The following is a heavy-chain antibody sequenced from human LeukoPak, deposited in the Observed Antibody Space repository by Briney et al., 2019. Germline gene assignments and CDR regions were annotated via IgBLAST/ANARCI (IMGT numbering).Heavy chain of an antibody. CDR2: IWYGGSNK. CDR1: GFTFSSYG. V-gene: IGHV3-33*01. D-gene: IGHD3-22*01. J-gene: IGHJ4*02. Sequence: GGSLRLSCAASGFTFSSYGMHWVRQAPGKGLEWVAVIWYGGSNKYYADSVKGRFTISRDNSKNTLYLQMNSLRAEDTAVYYCARDGETYYYDSSGYYPDYWGQGTLVTVSS. CDR3: ARDGETYYYDSSGYYPDY.